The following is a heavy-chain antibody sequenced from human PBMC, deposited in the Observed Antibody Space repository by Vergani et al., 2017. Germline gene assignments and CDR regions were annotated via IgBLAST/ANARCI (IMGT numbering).Heavy chain of an antibody. CDR2: IYYSGST. J-gene: IGHJ5*02. Sequence: QLQLQESGPGLVKPSETLSLTCTVSGGSISSSSYYWGWIRQPPGKGLEWIGSIYYSGSTYYNPSLKSRVTISVDTSKNQFSLKLSSVTAADTAVYYCARTETYYYGSGSYYQNRFDPWGQGTLVTVSS. CDR3: ARTETYYYGSGSYYQNRFDP. CDR1: GGSISSSSYY. D-gene: IGHD3-10*01. V-gene: IGHV4-39*07.